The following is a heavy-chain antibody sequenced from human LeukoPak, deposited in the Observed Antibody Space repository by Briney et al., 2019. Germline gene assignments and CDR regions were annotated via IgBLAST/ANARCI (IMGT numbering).Heavy chain of an antibody. J-gene: IGHJ4*02. CDR2: IYYSGST. CDR3: ARGSPYYYDSCGYYSPRLDY. Sequence: SETLSLTCTVSGGSISSHYWSWIRQPPGKGLEWIGYIYYSGSTNYNPSLKSRVTISVDTSKNQFSLKLSSVTAADTAVYYCARGSPYYYDSCGYYSPRLDYWGQGTLVTVSS. CDR1: GGSISSHY. V-gene: IGHV4-59*11. D-gene: IGHD3-22*01.